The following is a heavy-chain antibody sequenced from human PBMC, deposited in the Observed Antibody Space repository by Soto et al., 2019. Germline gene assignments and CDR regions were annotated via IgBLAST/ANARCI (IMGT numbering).Heavy chain of an antibody. CDR3: ARNIVATSRPAFDY. CDR2: IYYSGST. CDR1: GGSISSGGYY. D-gene: IGHD5-12*01. V-gene: IGHV4-31*03. J-gene: IGHJ4*02. Sequence: QVQLQESGPGLVKPPQTLSLTCTVSGGSISSGGYYWSWIRQHPGKGLEWIGYIYYSGSTYYNPSLRSRVTISVDTSKNQFSLKLSSVTAADTAVYYCARNIVATSRPAFDYWGQGTLVTVSS.